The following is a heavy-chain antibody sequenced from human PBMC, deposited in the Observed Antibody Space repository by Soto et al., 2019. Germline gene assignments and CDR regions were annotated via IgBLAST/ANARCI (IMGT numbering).Heavy chain of an antibody. CDR3: ARSDSGSDYAFDY. V-gene: IGHV3-48*02. CDR2: ISSSSSTI. Sequence: EVQLVESGGGLVQPGGSLRLSCAASGFTFSSYSMNWVRQAPGKGLEWVSYISSSSSTIYYADSVKGRFTISRDNAKNALYLQMNSLRDEDTAVYYWARSDSGSDYAFDYWGQGTLVTVSS. CDR1: GFTFSSYS. J-gene: IGHJ4*02. D-gene: IGHD1-26*01.